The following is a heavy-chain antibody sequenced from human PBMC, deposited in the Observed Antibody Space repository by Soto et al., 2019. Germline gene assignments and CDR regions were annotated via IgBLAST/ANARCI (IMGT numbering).Heavy chain of an antibody. Sequence: SETLSLTCTVSGGSISSDYWSWTRQPAGKGLEWIGRIYISENTHYNPSLRSRVSMSLDTSKNQLSLNLSSVTAADTAVYYCARGVGRSSWTSFDSWGQGTLVTVSS. J-gene: IGHJ4*02. V-gene: IGHV4-4*07. D-gene: IGHD6-13*01. CDR1: GGSISSDY. CDR3: ARGVGRSSWTSFDS. CDR2: IYISENT.